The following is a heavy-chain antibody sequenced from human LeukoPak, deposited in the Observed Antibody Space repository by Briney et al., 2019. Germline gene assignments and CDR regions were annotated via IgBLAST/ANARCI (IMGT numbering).Heavy chain of an antibody. CDR1: GFTFSTYA. CDR3: AKSRYDFWSGGDY. CDR2: ISDSGGST. Sequence: GGSLRLSCAASGFTFSTYAMSWVRQAPGKGLDWVSTISDSGGSTYYADSVKGRFTISRDNSKNTLYLQMNSLRVEETAIYYCAKSRYDFWSGGDYWGQGTLVTVSS. J-gene: IGHJ4*02. D-gene: IGHD3-3*01. V-gene: IGHV3-23*01.